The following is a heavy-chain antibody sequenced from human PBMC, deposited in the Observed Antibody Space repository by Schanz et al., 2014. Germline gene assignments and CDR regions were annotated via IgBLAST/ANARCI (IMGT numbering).Heavy chain of an antibody. Sequence: QVQLVQSGAEVKKPGASVKVSCKASGYTFTSHGISWVRQAPGQGLEWMGWINPNSGTTNYAQKFQGWVTMTRDTTISTAYMELSRLKSDDTAVYYCARDAVALVPEYFMDVWGKGTPVTVSS. D-gene: IGHD2-15*01. CDR1: GYTFTSHG. V-gene: IGHV1-2*04. J-gene: IGHJ6*03. CDR2: INPNSGTT. CDR3: ARDAVALVPEYFMDV.